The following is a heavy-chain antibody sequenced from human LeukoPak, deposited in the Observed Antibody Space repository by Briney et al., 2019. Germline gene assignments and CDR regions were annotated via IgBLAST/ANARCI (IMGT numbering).Heavy chain of an antibody. J-gene: IGHJ3*02. V-gene: IGHV4-39*07. CDR3: ARTPMYYYDNLGAFDI. Sequence: PSETLSLTCTVSGGSISSSRYYWGWIRQPPGKGLEWIGSIYYSGSTDYNSSLKSRVTISVDTSKNQFSLKLSSVTAADTAVYYCARTPMYYYDNLGAFDIWGHGTMVTVSS. CDR2: IYYSGST. D-gene: IGHD3-22*01. CDR1: GGSISSSRYY.